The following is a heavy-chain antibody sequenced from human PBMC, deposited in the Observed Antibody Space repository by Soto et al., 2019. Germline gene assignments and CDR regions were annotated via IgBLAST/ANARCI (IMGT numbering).Heavy chain of an antibody. D-gene: IGHD3-10*01. V-gene: IGHV1-18*01. CDR2: ISAYNGNT. CDR3: ARGWEVVRGEDYYYGMDV. J-gene: IGHJ6*02. CDR1: GYTFTSYG. Sequence: ASVKVSFKASGYTFTSYGISWVRQAPGQGLEWMGWISAYNGNTNYAQKLQGRVTMTTDTSTSTAYMELRSLRSDDTAVYYCARGWEVVRGEDYYYGMDVWGQGTTVTVSS.